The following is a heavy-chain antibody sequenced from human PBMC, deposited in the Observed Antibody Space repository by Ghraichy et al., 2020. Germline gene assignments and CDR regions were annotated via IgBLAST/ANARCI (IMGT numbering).Heavy chain of an antibody. J-gene: IGHJ4*02. CDR1: GLTFSNAW. V-gene: IGHV3-15*01. CDR2: IKSKSEGGAT. CDR3: TARGNGGL. Sequence: GSLRLSCAASGLTFSNAWMSWVRQAPGKGLEWVGRIKSKSEGGATDYAAPVKGRFTISRDDSKNTVFLQMNSLKVEDTGVYYCTARGNGGLWGQGTLVTVSS.